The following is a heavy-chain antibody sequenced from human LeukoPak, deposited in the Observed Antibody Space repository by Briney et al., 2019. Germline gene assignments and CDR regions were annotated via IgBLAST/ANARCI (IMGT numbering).Heavy chain of an antibody. J-gene: IGHJ4*02. Sequence: SETPSLTCTVSGGSISSYYWSWIRQPPGKGLEWIGYIYYSGSTNYNPSLKSRVTISVDTSKNQFSLKLSSVTAADTAVYYCARGKSGYSYGYGHFDYWGQGTLVTVSS. D-gene: IGHD5-18*01. CDR3: ARGKSGYSYGYGHFDY. V-gene: IGHV4-59*01. CDR1: GGSISSYY. CDR2: IYYSGST.